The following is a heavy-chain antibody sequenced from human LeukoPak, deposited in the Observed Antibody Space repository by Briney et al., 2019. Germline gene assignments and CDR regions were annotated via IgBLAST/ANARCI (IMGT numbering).Heavy chain of an antibody. V-gene: IGHV3-48*03. D-gene: IGHD3-3*01. CDR1: GVTFSSYE. J-gene: IGHJ4*02. CDR2: ISSGSTI. Sequence: GGSLRLSCAASGVTFSSYEMNWIRQAPGKGLEWVAYISSGSTIYYADSVKGRFTISRDTAKNQLYLQMNSLRAEDTAVYYCARTFDFWSGYIGYWGPGTLVTVSS. CDR3: ARTFDFWSGYIGY.